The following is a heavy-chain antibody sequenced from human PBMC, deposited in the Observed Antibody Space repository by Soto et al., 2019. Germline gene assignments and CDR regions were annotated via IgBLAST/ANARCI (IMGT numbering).Heavy chain of an antibody. D-gene: IGHD5-18*01. CDR3: AKPGVDTAMAPFDY. CDR2: ISTSSSYI. CDR1: GFTFSSYN. Sequence: GSLRLSCAASGFTFSSYNMNWVRQAPGKGLEWVSSISTSSSYISYADSVKGRFTISRDNAKNSLYLHMNSLRAEDTAVYYCAKPGVDTAMAPFDYWGQGTLVTVSS. J-gene: IGHJ4*02. V-gene: IGHV3-21*01.